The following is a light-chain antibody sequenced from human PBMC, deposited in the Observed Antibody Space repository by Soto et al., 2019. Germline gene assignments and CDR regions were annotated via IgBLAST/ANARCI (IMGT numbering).Light chain of an antibody. CDR1: QSVSSN. CDR3: QQDRSSPPIT. J-gene: IGKJ5*01. Sequence: EIVMTQSPATLSVSPGERATLSCRASQSVSSNLAWYQQKPGQAPILLIYGASTLATGVPSRFSGSGSGTEFTLSISSLQSEDFAGYYCQQDRSSPPITFGQGTRLEIK. V-gene: IGKV3-15*01. CDR2: GAS.